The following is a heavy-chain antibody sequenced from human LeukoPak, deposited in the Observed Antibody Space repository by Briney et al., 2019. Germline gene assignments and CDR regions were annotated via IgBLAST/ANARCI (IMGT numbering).Heavy chain of an antibody. J-gene: IGHJ4*02. CDR3: AKDGPRDIVVVPAADPYYFDY. CDR2: ISGSGGST. D-gene: IGHD2-2*01. Sequence: PGGSLRLSCAASGFTFSSYVMSWVRQAPGKGLEWVSAISGSGGSTYYADSVKGRFTISRDNSKNTPYLQMNSLRAEDTAVYYCAKDGPRDIVVVPAADPYYFDYWGQGTLVTVSS. V-gene: IGHV3-23*01. CDR1: GFTFSSYV.